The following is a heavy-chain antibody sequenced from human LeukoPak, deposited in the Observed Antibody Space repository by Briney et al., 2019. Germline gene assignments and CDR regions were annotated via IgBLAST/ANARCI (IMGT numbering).Heavy chain of an antibody. J-gene: IGHJ6*03. CDR3: ARTYYDYVWGSYRPHYYYYYMDV. CDR1: GGTFSSYA. Sequence: ASVKVSCKASGGTFSSYAISWVRQAPGQGLEWMGGIIPIFGTANYAQKFQGRVTITADESTSTAYMELSSLRSEDTAVYYCARTYYDYVWGSYRPHYYYYYMDVWGKGTTVTISS. V-gene: IGHV1-69*13. CDR2: IIPIFGTA. D-gene: IGHD3-16*02.